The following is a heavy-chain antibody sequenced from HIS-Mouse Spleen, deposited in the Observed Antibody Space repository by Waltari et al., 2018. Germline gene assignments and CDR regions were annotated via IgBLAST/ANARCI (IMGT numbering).Heavy chain of an antibody. D-gene: IGHD3-10*01. V-gene: IGHV4-4*07. Sequence: QVQLQESGPGLVKPSETLSLTCTVSGGSISSYYWSWIRQPAGKGLEWIGRIYTSGSTNSNPSLKSRVTMSVDTSKNQFSLKLSSVTAADTAVYYCARDSVNPNYWYFDLWGRGTLVTVSS. CDR3: ARDSVNPNYWYFDL. CDR2: IYTSGST. J-gene: IGHJ2*01. CDR1: GGSISSYY.